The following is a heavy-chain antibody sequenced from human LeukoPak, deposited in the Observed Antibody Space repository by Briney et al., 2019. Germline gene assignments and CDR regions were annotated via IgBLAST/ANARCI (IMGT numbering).Heavy chain of an antibody. CDR1: GGSISNYY. V-gene: IGHV4-59*12. Sequence: PSETLSLTCTVSGGSISNYYWNWIRQPPGKGLEWIGYIYYSGSTYYNPSLKSRVTISVDTSKNQFSLKLSSVTAADTAVYYCARERVVNRYCTNGVCYTGWFDPWGQGALVTVSS. J-gene: IGHJ5*02. CDR2: IYYSGST. CDR3: ARERVVNRYCTNGVCYTGWFDP. D-gene: IGHD2-8*01.